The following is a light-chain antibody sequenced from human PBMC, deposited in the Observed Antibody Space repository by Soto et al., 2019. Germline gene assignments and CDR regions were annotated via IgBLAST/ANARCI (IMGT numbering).Light chain of an antibody. CDR1: SRDVGSYKS. Sequence: QSALTQPASVSGSPGQSITVSCTGSSRDVGSYKSVSWYKQYPGKAPKLIIYEDTLRPSGVSYRFSGSKSGNTASLTISGLQPEDEADYHCCSSTGGPTPVFGRGTKVTVL. CDR3: CSSTGGPTPV. J-gene: IGLJ1*01. V-gene: IGLV2-23*01. CDR2: EDT.